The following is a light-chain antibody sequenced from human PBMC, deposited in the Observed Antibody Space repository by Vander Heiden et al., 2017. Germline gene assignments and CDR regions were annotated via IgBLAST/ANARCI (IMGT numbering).Light chain of an antibody. CDR3: QQYKA. J-gene: IGKJ1*01. Sequence: DIQMTQSPSTLSASVGDRVTITCRASQSISSWLAWYQQKPGKAPKLLIYKASSLESGVQSRFSGSGSGTEFTLTSSSLQPDDFATYDGQQYKAFGQGTKVEIK. CDR1: QSISSW. V-gene: IGKV1-5*03. CDR2: KAS.